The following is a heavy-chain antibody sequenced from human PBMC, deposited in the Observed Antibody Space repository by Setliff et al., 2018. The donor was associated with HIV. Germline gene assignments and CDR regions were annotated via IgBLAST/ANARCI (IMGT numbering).Heavy chain of an antibody. Sequence: LSLTCAVSDYSVSTNEWWGWIRQPPGKGLAWIGYISNSGKTYYNPSLNSRVTLSADTSKNQLSLRLSSVTAVDTGVYYCAKTVPHSTAQDAFDIWGQGTMGTVAS. V-gene: IGHV4-28*01. D-gene: IGHD2-2*01. CDR3: AKTVPHSTAQDAFDI. CDR1: DYSVSTNEW. CDR2: ISNSGKT. J-gene: IGHJ3*02.